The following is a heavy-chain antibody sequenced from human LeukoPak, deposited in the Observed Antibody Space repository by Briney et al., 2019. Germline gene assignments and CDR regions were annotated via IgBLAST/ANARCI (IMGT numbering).Heavy chain of an antibody. CDR2: IKEDGSEK. CDR3: ARGGYYSAWAEDY. CDR1: GFTFSNYW. Sequence: PGGSLRLSCAASGFTFSNYWMGWVRQAPGRGLEWVANIKEDGSEKYYVDSVKGRFTISRDNGKNSLYLQINSLRAEDTAVFYCARGGYYSAWAEDYWGQGTLVTVSS. V-gene: IGHV3-7*01. D-gene: IGHD3-22*01. J-gene: IGHJ4*02.